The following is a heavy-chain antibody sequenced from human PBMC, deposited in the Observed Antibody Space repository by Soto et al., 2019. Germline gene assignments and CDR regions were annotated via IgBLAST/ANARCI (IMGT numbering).Heavy chain of an antibody. CDR3: ARRTDAFDI. V-gene: IGHV3-23*01. CDR1: GSTFTDFT. J-gene: IGHJ3*02. CDR2: ISGDGLST. Sequence: PVGSLRLSCAGSGSTFTDFTMTWVRQAPGKGLEWVSAISGDGLSTYYAGSVKGRFTISRDNSKTTLYLQMNSLRAEDTAVYYCARRTDAFDIWGRGTMVTVSS.